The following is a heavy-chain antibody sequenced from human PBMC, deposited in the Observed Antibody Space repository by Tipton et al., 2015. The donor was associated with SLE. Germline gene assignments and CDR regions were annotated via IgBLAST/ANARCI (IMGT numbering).Heavy chain of an antibody. CDR3: AREEYCSSTSCLYYYYGMDV. CDR1: GGSISSGGYY. J-gene: IGHJ6*02. Sequence: TLSLTCTVSGGSISSGGYYWGWIRQPAGKGLEWIGRIYTSGSTNYNPSLKSRVTISVDTSKNHFSLKLSSVTAAATAVYYCAREEYCSSTSCLYYYYGMDVWGHGSRGNVS. V-gene: IGHV4-61*02. D-gene: IGHD2-2*01. CDR2: IYTSGST.